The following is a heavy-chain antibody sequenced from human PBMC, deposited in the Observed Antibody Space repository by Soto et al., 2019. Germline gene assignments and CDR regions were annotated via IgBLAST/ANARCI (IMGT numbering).Heavy chain of an antibody. CDR3: ASTGRGAYYGSGSYNWFDH. CDR2: INSDGSST. CDR1: GFTFSSYW. V-gene: IGHV3-74*01. D-gene: IGHD3-10*01. Sequence: GGSLRLSCAASGFTFSSYWMHWVRQAPGKGLVWVSRINSDGSSTSYADSVKGRFTISRDNAKNTLYLQMNSLRAEDTAVYYCASTGRGAYYGSGSYNWFDHWGQGTLVTVSS. J-gene: IGHJ5*02.